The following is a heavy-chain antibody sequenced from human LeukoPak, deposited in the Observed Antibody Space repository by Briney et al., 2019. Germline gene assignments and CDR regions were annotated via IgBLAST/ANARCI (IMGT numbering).Heavy chain of an antibody. V-gene: IGHV4-59*08. J-gene: IGHJ5*02. CDR2: IYYCGSP. CDR3: ARRLRYSGWFDL. CDR1: GGSISSYY. Sequence: SETLSLTCTVSGGSISSYYWSWIRQPPGKGVGLFCYIYYCGSPTYTPSLNSRVTISVDTSKYQFSLKLISVTASDTALYYCARRLRYSGWFDLWGQGTLVTVSS. D-gene: IGHD3-9*01.